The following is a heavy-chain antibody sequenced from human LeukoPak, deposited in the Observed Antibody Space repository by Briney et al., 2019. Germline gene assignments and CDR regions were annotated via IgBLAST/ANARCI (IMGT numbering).Heavy chain of an antibody. V-gene: IGHV4-59*07. CDR1: GGSISSYY. J-gene: IGHJ4*02. D-gene: IGHD3-22*01. CDR3: GGAPVSSSSGYLDYFDY. Sequence: SDTLSLTCTVSGGSISSYYWSWIRQPPGKGLEWIGYIYYSGSTNYNPSLKSRVTISVDTSKNQFTLKLSSVTAADTAVYYCGGAPVSSSSGYLDYFDYWGQGTLVTVSS. CDR2: IYYSGST.